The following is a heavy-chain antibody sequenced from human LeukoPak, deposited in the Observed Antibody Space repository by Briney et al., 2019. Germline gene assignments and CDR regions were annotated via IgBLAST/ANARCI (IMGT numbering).Heavy chain of an antibody. CDR2: IDYSGST. D-gene: IGHD1-26*01. CDR1: GGSISSGSYY. J-gene: IGHJ4*02. Sequence: SETLSLTCTVSGGSISSGSYYWSWIRQPPGKGLEWLGYIDYSGSTNYNPSVKSRVTMSVDTSKNQISLKLSSVTAADTAVYYCAGHTRGATPWDYWGQGTLVTVSS. CDR3: AGHTRGATPWDY. V-gene: IGHV4-61*01.